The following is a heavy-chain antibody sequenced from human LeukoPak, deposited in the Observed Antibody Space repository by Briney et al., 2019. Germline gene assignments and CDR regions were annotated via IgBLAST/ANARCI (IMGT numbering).Heavy chain of an antibody. CDR2: ISGSGDNT. CDR1: GVTLSTYA. V-gene: IGHV3-23*01. D-gene: IGHD3-22*01. CDR3: AKGSYYDSSGSFYFDY. J-gene: IGHJ4*02. Sequence: GGSLRLSCAASGVTLSTYAMSWARQAPGKGLEWVSGISGSGDNTYYADSVKGRFTISRDNSKNTLYVQVNSLGTEDTAAYYCAKGSYYDSSGSFYFDYWGQGTLVTVSS.